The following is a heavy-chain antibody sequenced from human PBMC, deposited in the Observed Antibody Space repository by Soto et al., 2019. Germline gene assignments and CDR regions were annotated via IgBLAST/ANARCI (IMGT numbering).Heavy chain of an antibody. CDR2: IYWNDDK. J-gene: IGHJ4*02. CDR1: GFSLSTSGVG. D-gene: IGHD3-3*01. Sequence: SGSLLVNPTQTLKMSCTFSGFSLSTSGVGVGWIRQPPGKALEWLALIYWNDDKRYSPSLKSRLTITKDTSKNQVVLTMTNMDPVDTATYYCAHSYLNYDFWSGYYCPNDYWGQGTLVTVSS. V-gene: IGHV2-5*01. CDR3: AHSYLNYDFWSGYYCPNDY.